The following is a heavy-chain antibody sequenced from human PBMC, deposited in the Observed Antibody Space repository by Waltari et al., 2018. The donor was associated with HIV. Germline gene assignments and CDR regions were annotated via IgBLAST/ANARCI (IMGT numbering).Heavy chain of an antibody. CDR3: ARLFYYDTTGYINNAFDI. J-gene: IGHJ3*02. CDR2: IYPVDSDT. CDR1: GYTFTNYW. D-gene: IGHD3-22*01. V-gene: IGHV5-51*03. Sequence: EVQLVQSGAEVRKSGESLQITCKASGYTFTNYWIAWVRQMSGEGLEWMGIIYPVDSDTRYNPSFEGQITISADKSLATAYLEWSNLNASDAAIYYCARLFYYDTTGYINNAFDIWGQGTVVTVS.